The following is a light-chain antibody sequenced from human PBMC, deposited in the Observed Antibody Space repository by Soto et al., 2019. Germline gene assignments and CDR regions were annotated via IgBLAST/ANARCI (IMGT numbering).Light chain of an antibody. CDR1: QSLLHSNGYNY. CDR3: MQALQTPLT. Sequence: DIVMTQSPLSLPVTPGESASISCRSSQSLLHSNGYNYLDWYLQKPGQSPQLLIYLGSNRASGVPDRFSGSGSGTDFTLKISRLESEDVGVYYCMQALQTPLTFGGGTKVESK. CDR2: LGS. V-gene: IGKV2-28*01. J-gene: IGKJ4*01.